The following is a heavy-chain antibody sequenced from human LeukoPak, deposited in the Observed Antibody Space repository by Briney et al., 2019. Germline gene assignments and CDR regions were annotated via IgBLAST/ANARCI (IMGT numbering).Heavy chain of an antibody. J-gene: IGHJ4*02. CDR3: ARGQTVVNFDY. Sequence: SETLSLTCAVYGGSFSGYYRSWIRQPPGKGLEWIGEINHSGSTNYNPSLKSRVTISVDTSKNQFSLKLSSVTAADTAVYYCARGQTVVNFDYWGQGTLVTVSS. V-gene: IGHV4-34*01. D-gene: IGHD4-23*01. CDR2: INHSGST. CDR1: GGSFSGYY.